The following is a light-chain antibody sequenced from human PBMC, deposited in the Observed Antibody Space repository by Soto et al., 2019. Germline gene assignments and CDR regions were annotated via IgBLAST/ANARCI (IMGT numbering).Light chain of an antibody. J-gene: IGKJ2*01. CDR1: QDIRKD. CDR3: LQDYNYPFT. CDR2: GAS. Sequence: AIQMTQSPSSLSASVGDRVTITCRASQDIRKDLAWYQQKSGKAPQILIYGASTLQTGVASRFSGSGSATDFTLIISSLQPEDSAAYYCLQDYNYPFTFGQGTKLDVK. V-gene: IGKV1-6*01.